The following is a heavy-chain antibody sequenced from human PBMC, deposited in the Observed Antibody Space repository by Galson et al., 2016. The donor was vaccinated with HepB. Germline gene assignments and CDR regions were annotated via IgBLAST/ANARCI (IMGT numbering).Heavy chain of an antibody. CDR3: ARENDYYYNMDV. Sequence: ETLSLTCAVYNASFRGYYWTWVRQPPGKGLEWIGEIYHSGSTNYNPSLKGRAVISVDKSKNQFSLKMTSVTAADTAVYYCARENDYYYNMDVWGKGTTVIVSS. D-gene: IGHD1-1*01. V-gene: IGHV4-34*01. J-gene: IGHJ6*04. CDR1: NASFRGYY. CDR2: IYHSGST.